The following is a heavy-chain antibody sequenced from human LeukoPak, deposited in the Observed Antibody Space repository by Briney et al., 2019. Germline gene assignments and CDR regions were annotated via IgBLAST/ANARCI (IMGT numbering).Heavy chain of an antibody. J-gene: IGHJ6*02. Sequence: ASVKVSCKASGYTFTSYGISWVRQAPGQGLEWMGWISAYNGNTNYAQKLQGRVTMTTDTSTSTAYMELRSLRSDDTAVYYCATPLAVPAAKANYYYYGMDVWGQGTTVTVSS. CDR3: ATPLAVPAAKANYYYYGMDV. CDR1: GYTFTSYG. D-gene: IGHD2-2*01. CDR2: ISAYNGNT. V-gene: IGHV1-18*01.